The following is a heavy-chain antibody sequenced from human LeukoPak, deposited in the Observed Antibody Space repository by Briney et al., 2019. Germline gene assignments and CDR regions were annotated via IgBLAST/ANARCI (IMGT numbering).Heavy chain of an antibody. J-gene: IGHJ4*02. CDR2: IYYSGST. CDR3: ARESSSSGWYGIDY. Sequence: PSETLSLTCTVSGGSISSSSYYWGWIRQPPGKGLEWIGGIYYSGSTYYNPSLKSRVTISVDTSKNQFSLKLSSVTAADTAVYYCARESSSSGWYGIDYWGQGTLVTVSS. CDR1: GGSISSSSYY. V-gene: IGHV4-39*07. D-gene: IGHD6-19*01.